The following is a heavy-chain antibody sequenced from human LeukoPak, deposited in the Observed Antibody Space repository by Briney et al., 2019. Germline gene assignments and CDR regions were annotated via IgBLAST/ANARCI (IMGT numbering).Heavy chain of an antibody. CDR2: ISSSSNYI. D-gene: IGHD3-22*01. V-gene: IGHV3-21*01. Sequence: GGSLRLSCAASGFTFSSYYMNWVRQAPGKGLEWVSSISSSSNYIYYTDSVKGRFTISRDNAENSLYLQMNSLGAEDTAVYYCARDRFYYDSSGYPAFDYWGQGTLVTVSS. CDR3: ARDRFYYDSSGYPAFDY. J-gene: IGHJ4*02. CDR1: GFTFSSYY.